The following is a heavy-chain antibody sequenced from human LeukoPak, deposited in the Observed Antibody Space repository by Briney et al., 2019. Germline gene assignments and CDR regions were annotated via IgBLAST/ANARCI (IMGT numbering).Heavy chain of an antibody. Sequence: GGSLRLSCAASGLTFSRYDMHWVRQPTGKGLDWVSAIGAAGDTYHPGSVKGRSTISRENAKNSLSPKMNRLRAGDTAVYYCPRGESVRLGELPSGMDVWGQGTTVTVSS. CDR1: GLTFSRYD. D-gene: IGHD3-16*01. J-gene: IGHJ6*02. CDR3: PRGESVRLGELPSGMDV. V-gene: IGHV3-13*01. CDR2: IGAAGDT.